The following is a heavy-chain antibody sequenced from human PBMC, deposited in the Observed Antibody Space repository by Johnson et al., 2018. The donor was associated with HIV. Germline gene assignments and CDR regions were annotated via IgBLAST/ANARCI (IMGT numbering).Heavy chain of an antibody. CDR3: ARDPNMSKTLWFREADAFDI. CDR2: MWYDGSNE. J-gene: IGHJ3*02. V-gene: IGHV3-30*19. D-gene: IGHD3-10*01. Sequence: VQVVESGGGVVQPGRSLRLSCAASGFTFSTYGMHWVRQAPGKGLEWVAVMWYDGSNEYYADSVKGRFTISRDNSKNTWYLQMNSLRTEDTAVYYCARDPNMSKTLWFREADAFDIWGQGTMVTVSS. CDR1: GFTFSTYG.